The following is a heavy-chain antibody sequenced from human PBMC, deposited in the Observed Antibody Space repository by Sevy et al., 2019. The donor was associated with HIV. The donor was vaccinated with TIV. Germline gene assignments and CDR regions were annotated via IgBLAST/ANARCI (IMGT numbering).Heavy chain of an antibody. Sequence: SETLSLTCSVSGGSISRSSYDWGWIRQPPGKGLEWIGSMYFSGRTSYNPSIKSRITISVDTSKNQFSLKLTSVTVADTAVYYCARQGGIVDRAFDFWGQGTLVTVSS. J-gene: IGHJ4*02. CDR2: MYFSGRT. D-gene: IGHD2-21*01. CDR3: ARQGGIVDRAFDF. V-gene: IGHV4-39*01. CDR1: GGSISRSSYD.